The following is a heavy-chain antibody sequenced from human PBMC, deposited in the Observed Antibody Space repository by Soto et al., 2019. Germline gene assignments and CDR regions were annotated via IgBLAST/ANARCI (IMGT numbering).Heavy chain of an antibody. CDR1: GFTFSNAW. Sequence: GGSLRLSCAASGFTFSNAWMSWVRQAPGKGLEWVGRIKSKTDGGTTDYTAPVKGRFTISRDDSKNTLYLQMNSLKTEDTAVYYCTTGAYSGYDTSGDDYWGQGTLVTVSS. CDR2: IKSKTDGGTT. V-gene: IGHV3-15*01. CDR3: TTGAYSGYDTSGDDY. J-gene: IGHJ4*02. D-gene: IGHD5-12*01.